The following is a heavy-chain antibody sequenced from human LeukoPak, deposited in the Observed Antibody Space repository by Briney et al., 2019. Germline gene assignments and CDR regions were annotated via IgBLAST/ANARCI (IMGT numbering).Heavy chain of an antibody. D-gene: IGHD1-7*01. V-gene: IGHV4-39*07. J-gene: IGHJ5*02. CDR2: IYYSGST. Sequence: SETLSLTCTVSGCSISSSSYYWGWIRQPPGKGLEWIGSIYYSGSTYYNPSLKSRVTRSVDTSRNQFSLKLSSVTAADTAMYYCARINRGPLELLPGWFDPWGQGSLVTVSS. CDR3: ARINRGPLELLPGWFDP. CDR1: GCSISSSSYY.